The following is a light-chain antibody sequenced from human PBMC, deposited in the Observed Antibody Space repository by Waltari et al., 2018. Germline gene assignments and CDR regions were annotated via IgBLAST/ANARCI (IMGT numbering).Light chain of an antibody. CDR1: SSNIGSNY. V-gene: IGLV1-47*01. CDR3: TAWDDSLSGLV. J-gene: IGLJ1*01. Sequence: QSVLTQPPSASGTPGQRITISCSGSSSNIGSNYVYWYQQLPGTAPKLLIYRNKGRPSGAPDRFSGSKSGTSASLAISGLRSEDEADYYCTAWDDSLSGLVFGTGTKVTVL. CDR2: RNK.